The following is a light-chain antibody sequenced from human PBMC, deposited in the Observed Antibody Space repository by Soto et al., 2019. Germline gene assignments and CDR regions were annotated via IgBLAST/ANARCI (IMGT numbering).Light chain of an antibody. CDR1: QSVRSY. CDR2: DAS. Sequence: EIVLTQSPATLSLSPGERAILSCRASQSVRSYLAWYQQKPGQAPRLLIYDASNRATGIPARFSGSGSGTDFTLTISSLEPEDFAVYYCQQRSNWPPRITFGQGTRLEIK. V-gene: IGKV3-11*01. J-gene: IGKJ5*01. CDR3: QQRSNWPPRIT.